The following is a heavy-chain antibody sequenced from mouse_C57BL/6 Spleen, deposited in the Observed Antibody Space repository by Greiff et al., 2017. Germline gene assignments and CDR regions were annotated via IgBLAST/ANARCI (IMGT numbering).Heavy chain of an antibody. CDR3: AREGLWFDY. Sequence: VQLQQSGAELVKPGASVTISCKASGYAFSSYWMNWVKQRPGKGLEWIGQIYPGDGDTNYNGKFKGKATLTADKSSSTASEDSAVYFCAREGLWFDYWGQGTTLTVSS. J-gene: IGHJ2*01. V-gene: IGHV1-80*01. D-gene: IGHD1-1*02. CDR2: IYPGDGDT. CDR1: GYAFSSYW.